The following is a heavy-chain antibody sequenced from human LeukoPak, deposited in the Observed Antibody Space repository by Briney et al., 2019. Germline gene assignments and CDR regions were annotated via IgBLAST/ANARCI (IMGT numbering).Heavy chain of an antibody. Sequence: GGSLRLSCAASGFTFSSSWMHWVRQAPGKGLVWVSLIDTDGSITNYADSVKGRFTISRDNAKNTLYLQMNSLRAEDTAVYYCTRDPFAESTPYWGQGTLVTVSS. CDR3: TRDPFAESTPY. CDR2: IDTDGSIT. V-gene: IGHV3-74*01. D-gene: IGHD2-15*01. CDR1: GFTFSSSW. J-gene: IGHJ4*02.